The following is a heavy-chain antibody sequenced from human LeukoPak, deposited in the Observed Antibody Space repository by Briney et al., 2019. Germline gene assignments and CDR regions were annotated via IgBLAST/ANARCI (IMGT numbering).Heavy chain of an antibody. CDR1: GGSFSGYY. V-gene: IGHV4-34*01. D-gene: IGHD3-10*01. J-gene: IGHJ4*02. CDR2: INHSGST. Sequence: SETLSPTCAVYGGSFSGYYWSWIRQPPGKGLEWIGEINHSGSTNYNPSLKSRVTISVDTSKNQFSLKLSSVTAADTAVYYCARGSHYYGSGSYLDYWGQGTLVTVSS. CDR3: ARGSHYYGSGSYLDY.